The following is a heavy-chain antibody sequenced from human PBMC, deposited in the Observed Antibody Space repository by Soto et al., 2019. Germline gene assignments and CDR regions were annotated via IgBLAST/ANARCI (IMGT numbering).Heavy chain of an antibody. CDR1: GFTFSDEW. D-gene: IGHD4-17*01. J-gene: IGHJ4*03. CDR3: TRGNYGAFHH. CDR2: IKNKPNGETT. V-gene: IGHV3-15*07. Sequence: GGSLRLSCAASGFTFSDEWMNWVRQAPGKGLGWVGRIKNKPNGETTDYAAPVKGRFTISRDDSESRLYLQMNNLKTDDTAVYYCTRGNYGAFHHWGQGTLVTVSS.